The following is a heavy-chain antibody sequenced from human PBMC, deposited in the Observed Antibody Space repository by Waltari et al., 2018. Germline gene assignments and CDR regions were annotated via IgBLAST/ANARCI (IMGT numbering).Heavy chain of an antibody. J-gene: IGHJ4*02. V-gene: IGHV3-23*01. CDR1: GFTFSSYA. Sequence: EVQLLESGGGLVQPGGSLRLSCAASGFTFSSYAMSWVRQAPGKGLEWVSAISGSGGSTYYADSVKGRFTISRDNSKNTLYLQMNSLRAEDTAVYYCAKAQGTVRLGELSSLDYWGQGTLVTVSS. CDR3: AKAQGTVRLGELSSLDY. D-gene: IGHD3-16*02. CDR2: ISGSGGST.